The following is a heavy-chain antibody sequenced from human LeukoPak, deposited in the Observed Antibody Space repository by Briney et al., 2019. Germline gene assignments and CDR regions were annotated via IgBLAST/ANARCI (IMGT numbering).Heavy chain of an antibody. CDR3: AREAVAVAGTAYFGY. Sequence: PSETLSLTCAVSGGSIGDYYWSWIRQPSGKGLEWIGYIYYSGSTKYNPSLKSRVTISVDTSESQFSLKLSSVTAADTAIYYCAREAVAVAGTAYFGYWGQGTLVTVSS. CDR1: GGSIGDYY. J-gene: IGHJ4*02. D-gene: IGHD6-19*01. CDR2: IYYSGST. V-gene: IGHV4-59*12.